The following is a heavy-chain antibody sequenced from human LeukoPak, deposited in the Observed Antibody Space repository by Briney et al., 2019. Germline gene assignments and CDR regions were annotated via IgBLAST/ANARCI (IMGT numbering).Heavy chain of an antibody. CDR2: IYTSGST. Sequence: SETLSLTCTVSGGSISSYYWSWIRQPAGKGLEWIGRIYTSGSTNYNPSLKSRVTISVDTSKNQFSLKLSSVTAADAAVYYCAGALEYSSSSRPNDAFDIWGQGTMVTVSS. J-gene: IGHJ3*02. V-gene: IGHV4-4*07. CDR3: AGALEYSSSSRPNDAFDI. CDR1: GGSISSYY. D-gene: IGHD6-6*01.